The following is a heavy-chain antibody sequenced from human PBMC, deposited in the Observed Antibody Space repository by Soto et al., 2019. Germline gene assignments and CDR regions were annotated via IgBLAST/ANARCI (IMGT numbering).Heavy chain of an antibody. D-gene: IGHD3-16*01. CDR1: GGSISRYY. V-gene: IGHV4-59*01. Sequence: SETLSLTCTVSGGSISRYYWSWSRQPPGKGLEWIGYIYYSGSTNYNPSLKSRVTISVDTSKNQFSLKLSSVTAADTAVYYCAREGGTVGDFDYWGQGTLVTVSS. J-gene: IGHJ4*02. CDR2: IYYSGST. CDR3: AREGGTVGDFDY.